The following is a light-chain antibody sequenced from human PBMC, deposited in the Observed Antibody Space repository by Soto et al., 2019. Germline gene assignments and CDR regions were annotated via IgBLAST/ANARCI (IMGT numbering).Light chain of an antibody. CDR3: QQANSFPLT. Sequence: DIQMTQSPSSVSASVGDRVTITCRASQGISSWLAWYPQKPGKAPKLLIYAASSLQSGVPSRFSGSGSGTDFTLTISSLQPEDFATYYCQQANSFPLTFSGGTKVEIK. CDR1: QGISSW. CDR2: AAS. J-gene: IGKJ4*01. V-gene: IGKV1D-12*01.